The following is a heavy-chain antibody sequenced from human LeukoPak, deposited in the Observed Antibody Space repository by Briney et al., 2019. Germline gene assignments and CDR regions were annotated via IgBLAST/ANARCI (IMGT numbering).Heavy chain of an antibody. D-gene: IGHD1-26*01. CDR1: GFTFGSYA. V-gene: IGHV3-23*01. J-gene: IGHJ4*02. CDR2: ISGSGGST. Sequence: GGSPRLSCAASGFTFGSYAMSWVRQAPGKGLEWVSVISGSGGSTYSADSVKGRFTISRDNSKNTLYLQMNSLRAEDTAVYFCAKSQDGGRLFHFDYWGQGTLVTVSS. CDR3: AKSQDGGRLFHFDY.